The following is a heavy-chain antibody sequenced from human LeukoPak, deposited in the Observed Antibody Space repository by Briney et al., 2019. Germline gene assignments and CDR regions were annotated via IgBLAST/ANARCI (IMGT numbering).Heavy chain of an antibody. CDR3: PIPLKVGAIIASFDY. Sequence: GGSLRLSCAASGFTFSSYGMHWVRQAPGKGLEWGAVISYDGSNNYYADSVKGRFTISRDNSKKTRYLQMNRLRAEDTAVYYCPIPLKVGAIIASFDYWGQGTLVTVSS. J-gene: IGHJ4*02. V-gene: IGHV3-30*03. CDR2: ISYDGSNN. CDR1: GFTFSSYG. D-gene: IGHD1-26*01.